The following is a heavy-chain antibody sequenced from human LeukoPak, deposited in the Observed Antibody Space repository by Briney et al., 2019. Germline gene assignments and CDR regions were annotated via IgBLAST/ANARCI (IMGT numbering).Heavy chain of an antibody. Sequence: GGSLRLSCAASGFTFSSYGMHWVRQAPGKGLEWVAVIWYDGSNKYYADSVKGRFTISRDNSKNTLYLQMNSLRAEDTAVYYCARGGVYYGSSGYPIDYWGQGTLVTVSS. J-gene: IGHJ4*02. CDR3: ARGGVYYGSSGYPIDY. D-gene: IGHD3-22*01. CDR1: GFTFSSYG. CDR2: IWYDGSNK. V-gene: IGHV3-33*01.